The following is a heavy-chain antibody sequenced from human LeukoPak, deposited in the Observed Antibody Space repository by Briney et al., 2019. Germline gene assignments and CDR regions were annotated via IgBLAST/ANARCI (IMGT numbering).Heavy chain of an antibody. CDR1: GFIFSSYA. CDR2: MSGSGGST. CDR3: AKGIRRAVAGTFDY. Sequence: GGSLRLSCAASGFIFSSYAMSWVRQAPGKGLEWVSAMSGSGGSTYYADSVRGRFTISRDNSKNTLYLQMHSLRAEDSAVYYCAKGIRRAVAGTFDYWGQGTLVTVSS. D-gene: IGHD6-19*01. V-gene: IGHV3-23*01. J-gene: IGHJ4*02.